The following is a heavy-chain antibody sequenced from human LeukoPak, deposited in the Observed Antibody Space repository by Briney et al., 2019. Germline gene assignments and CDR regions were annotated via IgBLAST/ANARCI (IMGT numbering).Heavy chain of an antibody. CDR3: ARSLLSHGSGSYYHDY. Sequence: PGGSLRLSCAASGFTFSSYAMHWVRQAPGKGLEWVAVISYDGSNKYYADSVKGRFTISRDNSKNTLYLQMNSLRAEDTAVYYCARSLLSHGSGSYYHDYWGQGTLVTVSS. CDR2: ISYDGSNK. J-gene: IGHJ4*02. D-gene: IGHD3-10*01. CDR1: GFTFSSYA. V-gene: IGHV3-30-3*01.